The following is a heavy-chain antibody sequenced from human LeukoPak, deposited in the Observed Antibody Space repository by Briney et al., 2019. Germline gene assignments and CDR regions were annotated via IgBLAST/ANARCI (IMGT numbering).Heavy chain of an antibody. D-gene: IGHD3-3*01. CDR3: ARALLNVFGVVWEDRYYYYMDV. J-gene: IGHJ6*03. CDR2: IYHGGST. V-gene: IGHV4-34*01. CDR1: GGSFSGYL. Sequence: SETLSLTCAVYGGSFSGYLWSWIRQPPGKGLEWIGEIYHGGSTNYNPPLKSRVTISVDTSKNQFSLKLSSVTAAETAVYYCARALLNVFGVVWEDRYYYYMDVWGKGTTVTVSS.